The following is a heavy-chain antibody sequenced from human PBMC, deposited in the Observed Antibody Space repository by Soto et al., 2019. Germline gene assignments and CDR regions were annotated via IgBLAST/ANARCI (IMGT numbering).Heavy chain of an antibody. V-gene: IGHV1-3*01. CDR2: INGGDGNT. J-gene: IGHJ6*02. CDR1: GHTFTAYT. D-gene: IGHD3-3*01. CDR3: ARRTIFGRLIVRGVPNYFGLDV. Sequence: QVQLVQSGAEVKKPGASVKISCKASGHTFTAYTMHWVRQVPGQRLEWMGWINGGDGNTKYSQNFQSRVTITRDTSATTAFMELSSLRSDDTAVYYCARRTIFGRLIVRGVPNYFGLDVWGQGTTVTVSS.